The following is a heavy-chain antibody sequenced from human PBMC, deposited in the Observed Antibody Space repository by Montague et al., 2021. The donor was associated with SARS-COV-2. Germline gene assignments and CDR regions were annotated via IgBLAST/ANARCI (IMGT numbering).Heavy chain of an antibody. CDR2: IYYSGST. CDR1: GASTSSANYY. CDR3: ARCIRYYGSGGPSLDY. D-gene: IGHD3-10*01. V-gene: IGHV4-31*03. J-gene: IGHJ4*02. Sequence: TLSLTCTVSGASTSSANYYWSWIRQPPGKGLEWIGYIYYSGSTCYNPSLKSRVTISVDTSKNQFSLKLSSVTAADTAVYYCARCIRYYGSGGPSLDYWGQGTLVTVSS.